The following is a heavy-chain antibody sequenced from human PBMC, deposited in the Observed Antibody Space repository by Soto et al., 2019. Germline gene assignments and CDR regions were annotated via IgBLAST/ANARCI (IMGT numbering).Heavy chain of an antibody. Sequence: QVQLQQWGAGLLKPSETLSLTCAVYGGSFSGYYWSWIRQPPGKGLEWIGEINHSGSTNYNPSLKSRVTILVDTSKNQFSLKLSPVTAADTAVYYCALGSAYWQVYYYGMDVWGQGTTVTVAS. CDR2: INHSGST. V-gene: IGHV4-34*01. D-gene: IGHD3-3*01. CDR1: GGSFSGYY. CDR3: ALGSAYWQVYYYGMDV. J-gene: IGHJ6*02.